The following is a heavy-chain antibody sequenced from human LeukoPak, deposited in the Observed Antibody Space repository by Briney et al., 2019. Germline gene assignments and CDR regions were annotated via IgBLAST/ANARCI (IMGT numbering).Heavy chain of an antibody. Sequence: SQTLSLTCAISRDSVSINSAAWNWIRQSPSRGLEWLGRTYQRSKWYNDYAVSVKSRITINPDISKNQFSLQLNSVTPEDTAVYYCARSPSPYSSGWYFDYWGQGTLVTVSS. V-gene: IGHV6-1*01. CDR2: TYQRSKWYN. D-gene: IGHD6-19*01. CDR3: ARSPSPYSSGWYFDY. J-gene: IGHJ4*02. CDR1: RDSVSINSAA.